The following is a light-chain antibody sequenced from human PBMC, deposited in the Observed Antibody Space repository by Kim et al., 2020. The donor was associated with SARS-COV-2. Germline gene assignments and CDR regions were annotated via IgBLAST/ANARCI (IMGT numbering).Light chain of an antibody. CDR1: SGDVGGYNF. Sequence: QSALTQPASVSGSPGQSITISCTGTSGDVGGYNFVSWHQQHPGKPPKLIIFDGSKRPSGVSNRFSGSKSGNTASLTISGLQAEDEADYYCCSYAARTTVVFGGGTKLTVL. CDR3: CSYAARTTVV. V-gene: IGLV2-23*01. J-gene: IGLJ3*02. CDR2: DGS.